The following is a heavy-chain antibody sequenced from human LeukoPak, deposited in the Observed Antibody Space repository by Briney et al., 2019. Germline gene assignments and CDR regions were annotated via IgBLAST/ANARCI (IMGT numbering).Heavy chain of an antibody. D-gene: IGHD3-3*01. CDR2: IWNDGSDT. CDR3: AKGRFLSRTPPFDN. Sequence: PGGSLRLSCAASGFTFSNYGMHWVRQAPGKGLEWVAVIWNDGSDTYYADSVKGRFTISRDNSRNSLYLQMNSLRAEDTAIYYCAKGRFLSRTPPFDNWGQGILVTVSS. CDR1: GFTFSNYG. J-gene: IGHJ4*02. V-gene: IGHV3-33*06.